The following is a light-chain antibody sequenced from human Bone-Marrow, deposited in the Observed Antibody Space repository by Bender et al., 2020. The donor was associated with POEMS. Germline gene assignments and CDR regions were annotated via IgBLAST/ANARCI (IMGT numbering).Light chain of an antibody. CDR3: SSYSDSSALVV. J-gene: IGLJ2*01. CDR1: SSNIGAHA. Sequence: QSVLTQPPSASGTPGQRVTISCSGGSSNIGAHAVNWYQHLPGTAPKLLIYSSHRRPSEVPDRFSGSRSGTSASLAISGLQSEDEADYYCSSYSDSSALVVFGGGTKLTVL. CDR2: SSH. V-gene: IGLV1-44*01.